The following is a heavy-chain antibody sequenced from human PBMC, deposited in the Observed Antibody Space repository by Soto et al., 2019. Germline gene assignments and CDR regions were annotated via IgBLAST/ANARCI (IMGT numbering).Heavy chain of an antibody. CDR1: GFSFSNYD. J-gene: IGHJ4*02. CDR3: ARDWEKDLVTALAY. Sequence: EVQLVESGGGLVQPGESLSLSCDGSGFSFSNYDMSWVRQAPGKGLEWVSSISTTSSHIYYADSLRGRFTITRDNAKKPLYLQMSSLRAEDTAVYYCARDWEKDLVTALAYWGQGTLVTVAS. CDR2: ISTTSSHI. V-gene: IGHV3-21*01. D-gene: IGHD5-18*01.